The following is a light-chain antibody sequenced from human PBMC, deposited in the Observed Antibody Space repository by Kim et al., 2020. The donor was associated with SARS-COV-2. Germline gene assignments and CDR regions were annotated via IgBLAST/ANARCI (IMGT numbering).Light chain of an antibody. CDR2: KAS. Sequence: SASVGDRVTITCRASQSISSWLAWHQQKTGKAPELLIYKASTLESGVPSRFSGRGSGTEFTLTISSLQPDEFATYFCQQYSGYWTFGQGAKVDIK. CDR1: QSISSW. J-gene: IGKJ1*01. V-gene: IGKV1-5*03. CDR3: QQYSGYWT.